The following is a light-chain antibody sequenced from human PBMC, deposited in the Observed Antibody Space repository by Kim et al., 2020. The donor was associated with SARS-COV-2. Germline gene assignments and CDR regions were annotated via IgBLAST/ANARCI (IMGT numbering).Light chain of an antibody. CDR2: GKN. J-gene: IGLJ3*02. Sequence: SSELTQDPTVSVALGQTVRITCQGDSLRNYYASWYQQKPGQAPILLIYGKNYRPSGIPDRFSGSNSGNTASLTITGAQAEDEGAYYCNSRASSSPQWVFG. CDR3: NSRASSSPQWV. CDR1: SLRNYY. V-gene: IGLV3-19*01.